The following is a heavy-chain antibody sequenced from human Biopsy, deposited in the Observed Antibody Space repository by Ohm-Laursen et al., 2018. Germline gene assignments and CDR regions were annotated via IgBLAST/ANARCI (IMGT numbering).Heavy chain of an antibody. CDR1: GDSISSNY. V-gene: IGHV4-59*01. CDR3: ARDRGYYSDRTVPGYFDL. CDR2: VFYTGST. J-gene: IGHJ2*01. Sequence: SDTLSLTCTVSGDSISSNYWSWIRQLPGKGLEWIGYVFYTGSTDYNPSLQSRVTISVDTSKNHFSLRLRSVTPADTAIYYCARDRGYYSDRTVPGYFDLWGRGTLVTVSS. D-gene: IGHD3-22*01.